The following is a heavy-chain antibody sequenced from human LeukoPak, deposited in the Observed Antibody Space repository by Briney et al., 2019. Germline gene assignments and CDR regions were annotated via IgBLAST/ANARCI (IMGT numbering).Heavy chain of an antibody. D-gene: IGHD6-19*01. CDR3: ARGLAVGRFDY. Sequence: PGGSLRVSCAASGFTFSSYWMSWVRQAPGKGLEWVANIKQDGSEKYYVDSVKGRFTISRDNAKNSLYLQMNSLRAEDTAVYHCARGLAVGRFDYWGQGTLVTVSS. CDR1: GFTFSSYW. V-gene: IGHV3-7*03. CDR2: IKQDGSEK. J-gene: IGHJ4*02.